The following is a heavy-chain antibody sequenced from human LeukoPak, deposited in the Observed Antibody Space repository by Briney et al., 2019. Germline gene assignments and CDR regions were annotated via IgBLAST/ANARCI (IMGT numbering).Heavy chain of an antibody. D-gene: IGHD3-10*01. V-gene: IGHV3-30*18. J-gene: IGHJ4*02. CDR1: GFTFSSYG. CDR2: ISYDGSNK. CDR3: AKDLSGYFDY. Sequence: GGSLRLSCAASGFTFSSYGMHWVRQAPGKGLEWVAVISYDGSNKYYADSVKGRFTISRDNSKNTLYLQMNSLRAEDTAVYYCAKDLSGYFDYWGQGTLVTVSS.